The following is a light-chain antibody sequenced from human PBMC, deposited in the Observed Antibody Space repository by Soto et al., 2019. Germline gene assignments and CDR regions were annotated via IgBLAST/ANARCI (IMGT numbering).Light chain of an antibody. CDR2: DVS. Sequence: QSALTQPASVSGSPGQSITISCTGTSSDVGSYNYVSWYQQHPGKAPKLMIYDVSNRPSGVSDRFSGSKSGNTASLTISGLQAEDEADYYCTSYITPGTYVFGTGTQLTVL. CDR3: TSYITPGTYV. J-gene: IGLJ1*01. CDR1: SSDVGSYNY. V-gene: IGLV2-14*03.